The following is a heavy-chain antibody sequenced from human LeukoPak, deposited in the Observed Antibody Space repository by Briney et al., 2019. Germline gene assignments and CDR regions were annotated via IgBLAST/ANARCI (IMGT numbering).Heavy chain of an antibody. Sequence: PEGSLRLSCAASGFTFNNYVMSWIRQAPGKGLEWASAIGGSGDATYYADSVKGRFTISRDNSRNTLYLQMNSLRAEDMAIYYCAKGSRDSRPYYFDFWGLGTLVTVSS. J-gene: IGHJ4*02. D-gene: IGHD3-3*01. CDR2: IGGSGDAT. CDR3: AKGSRDSRPYYFDF. CDR1: GFTFNNYV. V-gene: IGHV3-23*01.